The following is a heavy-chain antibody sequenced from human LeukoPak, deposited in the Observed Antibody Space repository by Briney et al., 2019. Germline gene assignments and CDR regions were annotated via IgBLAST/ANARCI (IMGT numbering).Heavy chain of an antibody. CDR2: IYYSGST. V-gene: IGHV4-39*01. D-gene: IGHD2-15*01. J-gene: IGHJ4*02. CDR1: GGSISSSSYY. Sequence: PSETLSLTCTVSGGSISSSSYYWGWLRQPPGTGLEWIGSIYYSGSTYYNPSLKSRVTISVDTSKNQFSLKLSSVPAADTAVYYCARQTVVAATLDYWGQGTLVTVSS. CDR3: ARQTVVAATLDY.